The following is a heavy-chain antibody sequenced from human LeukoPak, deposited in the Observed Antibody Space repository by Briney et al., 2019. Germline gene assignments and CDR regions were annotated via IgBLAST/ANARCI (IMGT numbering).Heavy chain of an antibody. CDR1: GFTFSDYY. Sequence: PGGSLRPSCAASGFTFSDYYMTWIRQAPGKGLEWVSYISSSGSTIYYADSVKGRFTISRDNAKNSLYLQMNSLRAEDTAVYYCARDGRVGTTADAFDIWGQGTMVTVSS. D-gene: IGHD1-7*01. CDR3: ARDGRVGTTADAFDI. V-gene: IGHV3-11*01. J-gene: IGHJ3*02. CDR2: ISSSGSTI.